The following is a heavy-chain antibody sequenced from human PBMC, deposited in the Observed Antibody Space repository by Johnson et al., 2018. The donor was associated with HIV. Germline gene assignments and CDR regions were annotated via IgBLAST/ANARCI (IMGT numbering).Heavy chain of an antibody. V-gene: IGHV3-13*01. J-gene: IGHJ3*02. CDR1: GFTFSSYD. D-gene: IGHD4-23*01. CDR2: IGTAGDT. Sequence: MQLVESGGGLVQPGGSLRLSCAASGFTFSSYDMHWVRQATGKGLEWVSAIGTAGDTYYADSVKGRFTISRDNSKNTLYLQMNSLRAEDTAVYYCPVDTEAFDIWGQGTMVTVSS. CDR3: PVDTEAFDI.